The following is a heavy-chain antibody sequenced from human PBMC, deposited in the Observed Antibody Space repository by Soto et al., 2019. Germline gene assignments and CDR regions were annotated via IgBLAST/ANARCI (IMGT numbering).Heavy chain of an antibody. Sequence: QVHLVQSGAEVKKPGSSVKVSCKTSGGSFNNYAVSWVRQAPGQGLEWMGGIIPNFDTPNYAQKFQDRVTIIEDESTSTVYMELGSLRSNDTAVYYCAVAMVREILIFESSGMHVWGQGTTVIVSS. CDR3: AVAMVREILIFESSGMHV. V-gene: IGHV1-69*01. CDR2: IIPNFDTP. D-gene: IGHD3-10*01. J-gene: IGHJ6*02. CDR1: GGSFNNYA.